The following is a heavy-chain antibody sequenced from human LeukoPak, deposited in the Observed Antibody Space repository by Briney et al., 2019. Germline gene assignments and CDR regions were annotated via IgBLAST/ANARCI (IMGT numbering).Heavy chain of an antibody. CDR1: GGTFSSYA. CDR2: IIPIFGTA. V-gene: IGHV1-69*06. J-gene: IGHJ4*02. D-gene: IGHD4-17*01. CDR3: ASGRLDDYGDYLFDY. Sequence: SVKVSCKASGGTFSSYAISWVRQAPGQGLEWMGGIIPIFGTANYAQKFQGRVTITADKSTSTAYMELSSLRSEDTAVYYCASGRLDDYGDYLFDYWGQGTLVTVSS.